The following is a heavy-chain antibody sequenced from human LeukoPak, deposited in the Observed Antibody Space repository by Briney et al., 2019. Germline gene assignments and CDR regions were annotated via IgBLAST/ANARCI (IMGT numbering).Heavy chain of an antibody. CDR3: ARSIAAPGTGFNWFDP. Sequence: SETLSLTCTVSGGSISSYYWSWIRQPPGKGLEWIGYIYYSGSTNYNPSLKSRVTISVDTSKNQFSLKLSSVTAADTAVYYCARSIAAPGTGFNWFDPWGQGTVVTVSS. J-gene: IGHJ5*02. CDR1: GGSISSYY. CDR2: IYYSGST. V-gene: IGHV4-59*01. D-gene: IGHD6-13*01.